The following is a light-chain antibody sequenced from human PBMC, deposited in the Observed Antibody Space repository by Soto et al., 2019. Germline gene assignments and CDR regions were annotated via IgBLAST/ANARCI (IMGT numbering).Light chain of an antibody. V-gene: IGKV2-28*01. CDR1: QSLLHSNGYNY. J-gene: IGKJ1*01. CDR2: LGF. CDR3: MQTLQTPRT. Sequence: DIVMTQSPLSLPVTPGEAASISCRSSQSLLHSNGYNYLDRYLQKPGQSPQFLIYLGFNRSSGVPDRFSASGSGTDFTLKISRMEAEDVGVYYCMQTLQTPRTFGQGTKVEIK.